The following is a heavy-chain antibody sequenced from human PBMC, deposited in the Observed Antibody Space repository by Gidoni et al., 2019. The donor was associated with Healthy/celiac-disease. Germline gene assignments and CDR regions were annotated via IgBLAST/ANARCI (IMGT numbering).Heavy chain of an antibody. D-gene: IGHD3-22*01. J-gene: IGHJ4*02. Sequence: QVQLQESGPGLVKPSETLSLTCTVSGGSISSYYWSWIRQPPGKGLEWIGYIYYSGSTNYNPSLKSRVTISVDTSKNQFSLKLSSVTAADTAVYYCARSVYYYDSSGYYYGFDYWGQGTLVTVSS. CDR3: ARSVYYYDSSGYYYGFDY. V-gene: IGHV4-59*08. CDR2: IYYSGST. CDR1: GGSISSYY.